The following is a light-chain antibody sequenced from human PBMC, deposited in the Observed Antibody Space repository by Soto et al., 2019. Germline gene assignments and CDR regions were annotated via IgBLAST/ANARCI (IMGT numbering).Light chain of an antibody. V-gene: IGLV1-44*01. J-gene: IGLJ2*01. CDR2: ANN. CDR1: SSNIGSNT. Sequence: QSVLTQPPSASGTPGQRVTISCSGGSSNIGSNTINWYQQLPGTAPKLLIYANNQRPSGVPDRFFGSKSGTSASLAISGLQSEDESEYYCAAWDDRMNGVIFGGGTKVTVL. CDR3: AAWDDRMNGVI.